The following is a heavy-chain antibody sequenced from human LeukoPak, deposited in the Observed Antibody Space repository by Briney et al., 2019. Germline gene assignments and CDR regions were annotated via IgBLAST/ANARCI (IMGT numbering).Heavy chain of an antibody. CDR3: SRDPFHYGSGSPHDMDL. V-gene: IGHV1-2*02. Sequence: ASVKVSCKASGYTFTEYYMHWVRQAPGQGLEWMGSPNPKSGVTNYAQKFQGRVTMTRDASISTAYMELSSLRSDDTAVYYCSRDPFHYGSGSPHDMDLWGQGTTVTVSS. D-gene: IGHD3-10*01. J-gene: IGHJ6*02. CDR2: PNPKSGVT. CDR1: GYTFTEYY.